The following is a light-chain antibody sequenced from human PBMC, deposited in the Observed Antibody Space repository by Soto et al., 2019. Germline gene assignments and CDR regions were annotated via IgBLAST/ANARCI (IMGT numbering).Light chain of an antibody. V-gene: IGKV1D-12*01. CDR1: QDIGSW. J-gene: IGKJ5*01. CDR2: AAS. Sequence: IQMTQSPSSVSASVGNRITITYRASQDIGSWFAWYQETPGKVPKIMIYAASILQSGVPSRGSGRGAGTDCTRPINNLQPEDVETDDCRQAKRFPVSFGQGTRLEIK. CDR3: RQAKRFPVS.